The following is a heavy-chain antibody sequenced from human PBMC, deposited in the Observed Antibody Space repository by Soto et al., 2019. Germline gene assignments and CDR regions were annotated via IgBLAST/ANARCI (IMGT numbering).Heavy chain of an antibody. D-gene: IGHD3-3*01. CDR3: ASLRYYDFWSGYYTFDY. CDR1: GGSISSSSYY. CDR2: IYYSGST. Sequence: PSETLSLTCTVSGGSISSSSYYWGWIRRPPGKGLEWIGSIYYSGSTYYNPSLKSRVTISVDTSKNQFSLKLSSVTAADTAVYYCASLRYYDFWSGYYTFDYWGQGTLVTVSS. V-gene: IGHV4-39*01. J-gene: IGHJ4*02.